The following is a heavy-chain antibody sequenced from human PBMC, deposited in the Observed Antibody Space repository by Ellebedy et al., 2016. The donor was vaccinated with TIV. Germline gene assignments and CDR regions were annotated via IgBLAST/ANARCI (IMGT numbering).Heavy chain of an antibody. J-gene: IGHJ4*02. CDR3: VRQGDYGGYSPFDF. CDR1: GYTFHKYW. CDR2: IYPANLET. Sequence: GESLKISCKGSGYTFHKYWIAWVRQTPGKGLECMGIIYPANLETRYSPSFQGQVTMSVDNHINTAHLRWTSLKASDTAMYYCVRQGDYGGYSPFDFWGQGALVTVSS. D-gene: IGHD4-23*01. V-gene: IGHV5-51*01.